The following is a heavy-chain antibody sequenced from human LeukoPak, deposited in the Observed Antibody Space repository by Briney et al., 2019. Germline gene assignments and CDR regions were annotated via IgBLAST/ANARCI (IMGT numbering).Heavy chain of an antibody. J-gene: IGHJ4*02. CDR2: ISSSSSYI. Sequence: GGSLRLSCAASGFTFSSYWMTWVRQAPGKGLEWVSSISSSSSYIYYADSVKGRFTISRDNAKNSLYLQMNSLRAEDTAVYYCARAHNWKYGTFDYWGQGTLVTVSS. CDR3: ARAHNWKYGTFDY. D-gene: IGHD1-7*01. CDR1: GFTFSSYW. V-gene: IGHV3-21*01.